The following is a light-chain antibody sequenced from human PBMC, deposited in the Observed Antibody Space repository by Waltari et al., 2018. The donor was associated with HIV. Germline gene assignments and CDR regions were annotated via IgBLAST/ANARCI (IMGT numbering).Light chain of an antibody. J-gene: IGKJ4*01. CDR2: GAL. CDR3: QQSDNLPVT. V-gene: IGKV1-39*02. CDR1: QNINFY. Sequence: IQMTQTLSCLSASVGGRVTISCRSSQNINFYLNWYQQIPGSAPQLLIYGALNSHTWAPRRFIGSDDGTNFTLTITSLQPEDFSTYVCQQSDNLPVTFGGGTKV.